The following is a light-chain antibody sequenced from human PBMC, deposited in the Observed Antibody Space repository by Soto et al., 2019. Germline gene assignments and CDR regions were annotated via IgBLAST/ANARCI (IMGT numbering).Light chain of an antibody. CDR2: WAS. CDR3: QQYYSIPLT. J-gene: IGKJ4*01. V-gene: IGKV4-1*01. Sequence: DIVMTQSPDSLAVSLGERATINCKSSQSVLYRSNNKHFLAWYQQKPGQPPKLLIYWASTRESGVPDRFSGSGSGTDFTLTISSLQAEDVAVYYCQQYYSIPLTFGGGTKVEIK. CDR1: QSVLYRSNNKHF.